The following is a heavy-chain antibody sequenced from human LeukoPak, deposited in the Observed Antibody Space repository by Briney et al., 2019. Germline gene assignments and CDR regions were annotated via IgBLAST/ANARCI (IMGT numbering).Heavy chain of an antibody. Sequence: GRSLRLSCAASGFIFDDYAMHWVRHAPGKGLEWVSGISWNSGSIGYADSVRGRFTISRDNSKNSLYLQMNSLRAEDTALYYCAKVDVDTAIDYWGQGTLVTVSS. V-gene: IGHV3-9*01. CDR3: AKVDVDTAIDY. J-gene: IGHJ4*02. CDR1: GFIFDDYA. CDR2: ISWNSGSI. D-gene: IGHD5-18*01.